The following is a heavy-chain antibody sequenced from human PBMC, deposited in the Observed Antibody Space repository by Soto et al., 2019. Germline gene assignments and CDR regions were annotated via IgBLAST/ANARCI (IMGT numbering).Heavy chain of an antibody. CDR3: ARDHPNYYASSGYPNYYYYGMDV. CDR1: GGSIISYY. D-gene: IGHD3-22*01. V-gene: IGHV4-4*07. J-gene: IGHJ6*02. Sequence: SESLSLTCTVAGGSIISYYWSWSRQPAGKGLEWIGRIYTSGSTNYNPSLKSRVTMSVDTSKNQFSLKLSSVTAADTAVYYCARDHPNYYASSGYPNYYYYGMDVWGQGTTVTVSS. CDR2: IYTSGST.